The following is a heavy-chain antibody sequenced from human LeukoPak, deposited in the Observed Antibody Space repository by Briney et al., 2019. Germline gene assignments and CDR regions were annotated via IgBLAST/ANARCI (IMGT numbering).Heavy chain of an antibody. Sequence: GGSLRLSCAASGFTFSSYGMHWVRQALGKGLEWVAFIRYDGSNKYYADSVKGRFTISRDNSKNTLYLQMNSLRAEDTAVYYCAKGGAAGIYYYYYYMDVWGKGTTVTISS. J-gene: IGHJ6*03. CDR1: GFTFSSYG. V-gene: IGHV3-30*02. D-gene: IGHD6-13*01. CDR3: AKGGAAGIYYYYYYMDV. CDR2: IRYDGSNK.